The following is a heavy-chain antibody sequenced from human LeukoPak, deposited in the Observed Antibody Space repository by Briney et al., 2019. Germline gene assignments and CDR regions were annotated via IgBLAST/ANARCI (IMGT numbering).Heavy chain of an antibody. V-gene: IGHV3-30*18. J-gene: IGHJ4*02. CDR3: AKERAVAGAFDY. D-gene: IGHD6-19*01. CDR1: GFTFSSYD. Sequence: PAGSLRLSCAASGFTFSSYDMHWVRQAPGKGLEWVAVISFDGSNKKYADSVKGRFTISRDNSKNTLYLQMNSLRADDTAVYYCAKERAVAGAFDYWGQGTLVTVSS. CDR2: ISFDGSNK.